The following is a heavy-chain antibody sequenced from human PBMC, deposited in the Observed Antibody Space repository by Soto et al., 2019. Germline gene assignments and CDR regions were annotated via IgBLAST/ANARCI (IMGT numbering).Heavy chain of an antibody. CDR1: GGTFSSYA. Sequence: SVEVSCKASGGTFSSYAISWVLQAPGQGLEWMGGIIPIFGTANYAQKFQGRVTITADKSTSTAYMELSSLRSEDTAVYYCAITYYDILTGPRYYYYGMDVWGQGTTVTVSS. CDR3: AITYYDILTGPRYYYYGMDV. V-gene: IGHV1-69*06. CDR2: IIPIFGTA. D-gene: IGHD3-9*01. J-gene: IGHJ6*02.